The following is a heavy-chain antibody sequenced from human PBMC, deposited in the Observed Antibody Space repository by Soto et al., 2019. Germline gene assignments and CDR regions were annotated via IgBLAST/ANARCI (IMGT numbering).Heavy chain of an antibody. CDR1: GGSISSYF. CDR3: ASETTVTDAFDI. D-gene: IGHD4-4*01. CDR2: IYYSGST. Sequence: QVQLQESGPGLVKPSETLSLTCTVSGGSISSYFWSWIRQPPGKGLEWIGYIYYSGSTNYNPSLKSRVTISVDTSKNQFSLKLSSVTPADTAVYYCASETTVTDAFDIWGQGTMVTVSS. V-gene: IGHV4-59*01. J-gene: IGHJ3*02.